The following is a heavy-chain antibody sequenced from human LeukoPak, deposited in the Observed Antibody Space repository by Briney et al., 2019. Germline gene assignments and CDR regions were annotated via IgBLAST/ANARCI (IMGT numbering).Heavy chain of an antibody. V-gene: IGHV3-64*02. J-gene: IGHJ4*02. CDR1: GFTFSSYA. CDR2: ISSNGGST. D-gene: IGHD4-17*01. CDR3: ARGAYADPHPLDY. Sequence: GGSLRLSCAASGFTFSSYAMHWVRQAPGKGLEYVSAISSNGGSTYYADSVKGRFTISRDNSKNTLYLQMGSLRAEDMGVYYCARGAYADPHPLDYWGQGTVVSVSS.